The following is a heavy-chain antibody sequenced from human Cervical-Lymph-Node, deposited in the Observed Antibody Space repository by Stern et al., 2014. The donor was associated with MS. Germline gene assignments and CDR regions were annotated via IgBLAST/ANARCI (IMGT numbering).Heavy chain of an antibody. CDR1: GGTFSKFP. CDR2: ILPVFGTP. Sequence: VQLVESGAEVTKTGSSVKVSCKASGGTFSKFPSSWVRQAPGKGLEWMGGILPVFGTPTYAQEFRGRVTITADVSTSTVYMELSSLRSDDTAVYYCALSSETSDRWYSLGYDLWGQGTLVTVSS. CDR3: ALSSETSDRWYSLGYDL. D-gene: IGHD6-13*01. V-gene: IGHV1-69*01. J-gene: IGHJ5*02.